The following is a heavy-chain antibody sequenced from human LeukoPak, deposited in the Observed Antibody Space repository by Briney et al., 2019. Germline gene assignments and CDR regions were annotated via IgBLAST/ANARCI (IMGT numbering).Heavy chain of an antibody. V-gene: IGHV4-34*01. CDR3: ATGYSYGIDY. Sequence: SETLSLTCAVYGGSFSGYYWSWIRQPPGKGLEWIGEINHSGSTNYNPSLKSRVTISVDTSKNPFSLKLSSVTAADTAVYYCATGYSYGIDYWGQGTLVTVSS. J-gene: IGHJ4*02. D-gene: IGHD5-18*01. CDR2: INHSGST. CDR1: GGSFSGYY.